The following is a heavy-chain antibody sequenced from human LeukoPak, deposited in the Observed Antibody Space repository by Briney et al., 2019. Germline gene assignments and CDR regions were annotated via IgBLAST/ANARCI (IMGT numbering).Heavy chain of an antibody. CDR2: IYYSGNT. J-gene: IGHJ4*02. Sequence: SETLSLTCTVSGASISSFYCTWIRQPPGKGLEWIGNIYYSGNTNYNPSLKSRVIISVDTSKTQFSLKLSSVTAADTAVYYCARGLACSDYWGQGTLVTVSS. V-gene: IGHV4-59*01. CDR3: ARGLACSDY. D-gene: IGHD4/OR15-4a*01. CDR1: GASISSFY.